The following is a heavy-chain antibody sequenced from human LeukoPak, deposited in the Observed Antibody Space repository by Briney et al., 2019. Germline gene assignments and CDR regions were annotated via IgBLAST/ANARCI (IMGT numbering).Heavy chain of an antibody. CDR2: IYYSGST. V-gene: IGHV4-59*12. Sequence: KPSETLSLTCTVSGGSISSYYWSWIRQPPGKGLEWIGYIYYSGSTYYNPSLKSRVTISVDTSKNQFSLKLSSVTAADTAVYYCARGHYYDSSGYYWYYYYGMDVWGQGTTVTVSS. CDR3: ARGHYYDSSGYYWYYYYGMDV. D-gene: IGHD3-22*01. J-gene: IGHJ6*02. CDR1: GGSISSYY.